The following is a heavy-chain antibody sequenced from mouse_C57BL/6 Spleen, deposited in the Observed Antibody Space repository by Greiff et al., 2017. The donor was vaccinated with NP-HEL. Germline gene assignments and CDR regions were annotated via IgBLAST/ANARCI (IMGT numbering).Heavy chain of an antibody. V-gene: IGHV1-5*01. CDR1: GYTFTSYW. J-gene: IGHJ4*01. CDR3: TRKRAYYSKRYYAMDY. Sequence: EVQLQQSGTVLARPGASVKMSCKTSGYTFTSYWMHWVKQRPGQGLEWIGAIYPGNSDTSYNQKFKGKAKLTAVPSASTAYMELSSLTNEDSAVYYCTRKRAYYSKRYYAMDYWGQGTSVTVSS. CDR2: IYPGNSDT. D-gene: IGHD2-5*01.